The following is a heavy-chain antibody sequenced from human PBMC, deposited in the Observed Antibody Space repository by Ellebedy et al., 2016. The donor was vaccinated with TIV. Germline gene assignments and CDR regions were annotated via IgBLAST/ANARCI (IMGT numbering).Heavy chain of an antibody. CDR2: ISPYNGNT. V-gene: IGHV1-18*01. CDR3: ARENLAASLDY. J-gene: IGHJ4*02. Sequence: ASVKVSXXASGYTFTTYGISWVRQAPGQGLEWMGWISPYNGNTRYAQKFEGRLTLTTDTSTTTVYMELRSLTSDDTAVYYCARENLAASLDYWGQGTVVTVSS. CDR1: GYTFTTYG.